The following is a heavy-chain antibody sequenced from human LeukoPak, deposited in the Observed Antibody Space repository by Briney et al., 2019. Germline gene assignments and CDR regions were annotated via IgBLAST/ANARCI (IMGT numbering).Heavy chain of an antibody. Sequence: SQTLSLTCTVSDGSISSGDYYWSWIRQPPGKGLEWIGYIYYSGSTYYNPSLKSRVTISVDTSKNQFSLKLSSMTAADTAVYYCASTTIFGVVTDDNWFDPWGQGTLVTVSS. CDR3: ASTTIFGVVTDDNWFDP. V-gene: IGHV4-30-4*08. D-gene: IGHD3-3*01. CDR1: DGSISSGDYY. CDR2: IYYSGST. J-gene: IGHJ5*02.